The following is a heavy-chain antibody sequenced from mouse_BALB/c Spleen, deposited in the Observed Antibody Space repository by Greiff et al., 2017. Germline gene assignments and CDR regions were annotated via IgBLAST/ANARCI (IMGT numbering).Heavy chain of an antibody. J-gene: IGHJ4*01. Sequence: QVTLNESGPGILQPSQTLSLTCSFSGFSLSTSGMSVGWIRQPSGKGLEWLAHIWWNDDKYYNPALKSRLTISKDTSNNQVFLKIASVVTADTATYYCARIAARFYAMDYWGQGTSVTVSS. CDR3: ARIAARFYAMDY. V-gene: IGHV8-8*01. CDR2: IWWNDDK. CDR1: GFSLSTSGMS.